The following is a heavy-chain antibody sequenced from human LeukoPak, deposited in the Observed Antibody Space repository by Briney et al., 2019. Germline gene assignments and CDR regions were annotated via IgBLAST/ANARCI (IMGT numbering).Heavy chain of an antibody. V-gene: IGHV3-30*18. CDR1: GFTFRSYG. D-gene: IGHD3-22*01. CDR3: AKDMYYYDSSGYLLDY. J-gene: IGHJ4*02. Sequence: GGSLRLSCAASGFTFRSYGMHWVRQAPGKGLEWVAVISYDGGSKYYADSVKGRFTISRDNSKDTLYLQMNSLRAEDTAVYYCAKDMYYYDSSGYLLDYWGQGTLVTVSS. CDR2: ISYDGGSK.